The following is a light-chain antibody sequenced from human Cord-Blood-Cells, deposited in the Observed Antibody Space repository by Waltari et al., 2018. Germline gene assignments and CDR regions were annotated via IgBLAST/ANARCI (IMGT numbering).Light chain of an antibody. CDR1: QSVLYSSNNKNY. J-gene: IGKJ1*01. Sequence: DIVMTQAPDSLAVSLGERATIHFKSSQSVLYSSNNKNYLAWYQQKPGQPPKLLIYWASTRESGVPDRFSGSGSGTDFTLTISSLQAEDVAVYYCQQYYSTPQWTFGQGTKVEIK. CDR3: QQYYSTPQWT. CDR2: WAS. V-gene: IGKV4-1*01.